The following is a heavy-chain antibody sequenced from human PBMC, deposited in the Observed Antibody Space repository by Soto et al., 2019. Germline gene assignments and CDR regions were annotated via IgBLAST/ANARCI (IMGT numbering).Heavy chain of an antibody. CDR1: GGSFTSNNW. CDR2: IYRTGST. D-gene: IGHD1-7*01. J-gene: IGHJ4*02. V-gene: IGHV4-4*02. CDR3: ASRDPGTSVDY. Sequence: SETLSLTCAVSGGSFTSNNWWTWVRQPPGQGLEWIGQIYRTGSTNYHQSLNSRDTISLDKSENQFSLKVTYLTAADTAVYYCASRDPGTSVDYWGQGTLGTVS.